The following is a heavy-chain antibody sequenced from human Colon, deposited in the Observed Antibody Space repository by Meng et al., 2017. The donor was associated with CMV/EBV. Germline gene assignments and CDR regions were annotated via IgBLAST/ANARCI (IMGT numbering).Heavy chain of an antibody. D-gene: IGHD3-9*01. CDR3: ARSRNDSVTYYDIPAL. CDR2: IREDGNKK. Sequence: GGSLRLSCVASGFTFSNYWMSWVRQAPGKGLEWVANIREDGNKKYYVASLKGRFTISRDNAKNSLYLQVDSLRAEDTAVYYCARSRNDSVTYYDIPALWGQGTTVTVSS. V-gene: IGHV3-7*01. CDR1: GFTFSNYW. J-gene: IGHJ6*02.